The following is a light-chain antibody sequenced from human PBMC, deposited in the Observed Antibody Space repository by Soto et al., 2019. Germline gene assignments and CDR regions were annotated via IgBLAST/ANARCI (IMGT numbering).Light chain of an antibody. CDR3: QQSYSTLYT. Sequence: DIQMTQSPSSLSASVGDRVTITCRASQSISNYLNWYPQKPGKAPKLLIYAASSLQSGVPSRFSGSGSGTDFTLTISSLQPEDFATYYCQQSYSTLYTFGQGTKLEIK. CDR2: AAS. CDR1: QSISNY. J-gene: IGKJ2*01. V-gene: IGKV1-39*01.